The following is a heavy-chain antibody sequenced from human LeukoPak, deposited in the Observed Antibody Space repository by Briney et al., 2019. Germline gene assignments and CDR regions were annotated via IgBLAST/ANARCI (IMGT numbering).Heavy chain of an antibody. V-gene: IGHV3-64*01. CDR3: ARARNPTYCSGGSCYSYDY. CDR2: ISSNGGST. J-gene: IGHJ4*01. CDR1: GFTFSSYA. Sequence: GGSLRLSCAASGFTFSSYAMHWVRQAPGKGLEYVSAISSNGGSTYYANSVKGRFTISRDNSKNTLYLQMGSLRAEDMAVYYCARARNPTYCSGGSCYSYDYWGHGTLVTVSS. D-gene: IGHD2-15*01.